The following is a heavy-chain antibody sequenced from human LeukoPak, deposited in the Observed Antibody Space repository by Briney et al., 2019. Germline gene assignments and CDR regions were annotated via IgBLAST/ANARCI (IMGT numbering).Heavy chain of an antibody. Sequence: GGSLRLSCAASGFTFSSYAMSWVRQAPGKGLEWVSVISGSAGSTYYADSVKGRFTISRDSAKSTLYLQMNSLRVEDTAVYYCAKDGNQWVGPAFFDYWGQGTLVTVSS. CDR3: AKDGNQWVGPAFFDY. CDR2: ISGSAGST. J-gene: IGHJ4*02. CDR1: GFTFSSYA. V-gene: IGHV3-23*01. D-gene: IGHD2-2*01.